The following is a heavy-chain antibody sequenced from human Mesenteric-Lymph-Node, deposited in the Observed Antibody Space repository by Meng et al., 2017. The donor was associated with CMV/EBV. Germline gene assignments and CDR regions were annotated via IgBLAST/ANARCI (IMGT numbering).Heavy chain of an antibody. CDR1: GGTFSSYA. CDR2: IIPIFDTA. Sequence: SVKVSCKASGGTFSSYAISWVRQAPGQGLEWMGGIIPIFDTANYAQKFQGRVTITTDESTSTAYMELSSLRSEDTAVYYCARGGFWSGYPHFDYWGQGTQVTVSS. D-gene: IGHD3-3*01. V-gene: IGHV1-69*05. J-gene: IGHJ4*02. CDR3: ARGGFWSGYPHFDY.